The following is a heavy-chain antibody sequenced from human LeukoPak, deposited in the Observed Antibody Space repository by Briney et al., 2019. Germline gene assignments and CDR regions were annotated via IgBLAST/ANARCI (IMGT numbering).Heavy chain of an antibody. J-gene: IGHJ4*02. V-gene: IGHV1-69*13. CDR3: ATEVRGSYSPFDY. CDR2: IIPIFGTA. D-gene: IGHD1-26*01. Sequence: SVKVSCKASGGTFSSYAISWVRQAPGQGLEWMGGIIPIFGTANYAQKFQGGVTITADESTSTAYMELSSLRSEDTAVYYCATEVRGSYSPFDYWGQGTLVTVSS. CDR1: GGTFSSYA.